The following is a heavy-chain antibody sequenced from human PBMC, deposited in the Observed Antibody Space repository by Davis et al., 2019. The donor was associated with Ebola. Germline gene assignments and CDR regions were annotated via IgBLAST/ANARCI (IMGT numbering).Heavy chain of an antibody. CDR1: GFTFSGSA. Sequence: GESLKISCAASGFTFSGSAMHWVRQASGKGLEWVGRIRSKANSYATVYAASVKGRFTISRDDSKNTAYLQMNSLKTEDTAVYYCHAGFDYWGQGTLVTVSS. J-gene: IGHJ4*02. CDR2: IRSKANSYAT. V-gene: IGHV3-73*01. D-gene: IGHD1-14*01. CDR3: HAGFDY.